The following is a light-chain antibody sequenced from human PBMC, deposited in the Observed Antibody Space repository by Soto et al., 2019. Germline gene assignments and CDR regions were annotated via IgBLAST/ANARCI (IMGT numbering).Light chain of an antibody. Sequence: PASVSGSPGQSITISCTGTSSDVGGYNYVSWYQQHPGKAPKLMIYEVSNRPSGVSNRFSGSKSGNTASLTISGLQAEDEADYYCSPYTSSSTPYVFGTGTKVTVL. CDR3: SPYTSSSTPYV. V-gene: IGLV2-14*01. CDR2: EVS. CDR1: SSDVGGYNY. J-gene: IGLJ1*01.